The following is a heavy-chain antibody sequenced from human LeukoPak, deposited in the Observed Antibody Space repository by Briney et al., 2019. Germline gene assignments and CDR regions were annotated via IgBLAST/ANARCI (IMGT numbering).Heavy chain of an antibody. CDR3: ALYYDFWSGPCL. Sequence: ASVKVSCKASGGTFSSYAISWVRQAPGQGLEWMGRIIPILGIANYAQKFQGRVTITADKSTSTAYMELSSLRSEDTAVYYCALYYDFWSGPCLWGQGTLVTVSS. CDR1: GGTFSSYA. D-gene: IGHD3-3*01. V-gene: IGHV1-69*04. J-gene: IGHJ4*02. CDR2: IIPILGIA.